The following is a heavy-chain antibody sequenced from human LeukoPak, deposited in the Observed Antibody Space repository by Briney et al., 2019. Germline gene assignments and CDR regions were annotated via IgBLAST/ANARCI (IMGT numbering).Heavy chain of an antibody. CDR2: INPSGGST. Sequence: ASVKVSCKASGYTFTSYYMHWVRQAPGQGLEGMGIINPSGGSTSYEQKFQGRVTMTRDTSTSTVYMELSSLRSEDTAVYYCARDSKWEPLLGWFDPWGQGTLVTVSS. CDR3: ARDSKWEPLLGWFDP. J-gene: IGHJ5*02. V-gene: IGHV1-46*01. D-gene: IGHD1-26*01. CDR1: GYTFTSYY.